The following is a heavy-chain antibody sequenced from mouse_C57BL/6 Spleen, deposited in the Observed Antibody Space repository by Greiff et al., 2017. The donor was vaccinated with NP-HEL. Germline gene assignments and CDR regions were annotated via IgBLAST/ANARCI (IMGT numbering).Heavy chain of an antibody. CDR1: GFNIKDDY. Sequence: EVQRVESGAELVRPGASVKLSCTASGFNIKDDYMHWVKQRPEQGLEWIGWIDPENGDTEYASKFQGKATITADTSSNTAYLQLSSLTSEDTAVYYCTTGGYDEGYAMDYWGQGTSVTVSS. V-gene: IGHV14-4*01. J-gene: IGHJ4*01. D-gene: IGHD2-2*01. CDR2: IDPENGDT. CDR3: TTGGYDEGYAMDY.